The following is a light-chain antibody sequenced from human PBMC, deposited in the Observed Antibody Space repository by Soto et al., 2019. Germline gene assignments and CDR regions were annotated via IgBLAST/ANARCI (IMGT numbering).Light chain of an antibody. V-gene: IGKV3-15*01. CDR1: QSISSN. CDR3: QQYNTRHT. Sequence: EIVMTQSPGTLSVSPGERATLSCRASQSISSNLAWYQQKPGQAPRLLIYGASTRATGTPARFSGSGSGTEFTLTISSLESEDFAVYFCQQYNTRHTFGGGTKVEIK. J-gene: IGKJ4*01. CDR2: GAS.